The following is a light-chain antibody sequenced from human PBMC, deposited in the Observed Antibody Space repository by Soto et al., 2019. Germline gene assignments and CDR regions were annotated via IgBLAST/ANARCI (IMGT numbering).Light chain of an antibody. J-gene: IGKJ2*01. CDR1: QSAVSY. Sequence: DLPLTQSPSSLSASVGDRVTITCRASQSAVSYLNWYQQKPGKGPNLLIYATSNLQNGVPSRFSGSGSGTHFTLTISSLQPEDFATYYCQHSFSTPPEYTFGQGTKLETK. CDR2: ATS. CDR3: QHSFSTPPEYT. V-gene: IGKV1-39*01.